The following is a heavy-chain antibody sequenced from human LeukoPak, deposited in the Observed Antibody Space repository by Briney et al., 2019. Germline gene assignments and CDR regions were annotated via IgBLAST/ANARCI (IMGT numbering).Heavy chain of an antibody. J-gene: IGHJ6*02. CDR3: APSPRFGVGGMDV. CDR2: ISYDGSNK. CDR1: GFTFSSYG. D-gene: IGHD3-16*01. Sequence: PGRSLRLSCAASGFTFSSYGMHWVRQAPGKGLEWVAVISYDGSNKYYADSVKGRFTISRDNSKNTLYLQMNSLRAEDTAVYYCAPSPRFGVGGMDVWGQGTTVTVSS. V-gene: IGHV3-30*03.